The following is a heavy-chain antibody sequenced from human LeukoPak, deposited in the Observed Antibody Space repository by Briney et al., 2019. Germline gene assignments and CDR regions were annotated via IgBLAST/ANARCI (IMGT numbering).Heavy chain of an antibody. V-gene: IGHV3-7*01. J-gene: IGHJ4*02. CDR2: IKRNGSEK. D-gene: IGHD3-22*01. Sequence: GGSLRLSCAASGFTFSIYWMSWVRQAPGKGLEWVANIKRNGSEKYYVDSVKGRFTISRDNAKNSLYLQMNSLRAEDTAVYYCAREFPYYYDIGGYKLDYWGQGTLVTVSS. CDR1: GFTFSIYW. CDR3: AREFPYYYDIGGYKLDY.